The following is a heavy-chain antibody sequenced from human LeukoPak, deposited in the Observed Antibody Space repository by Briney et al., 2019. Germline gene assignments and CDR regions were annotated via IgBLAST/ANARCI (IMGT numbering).Heavy chain of an antibody. V-gene: IGHV1-8*01. CDR2: MNPNNGNT. D-gene: IGHD3-9*01. Sequence: ASVKVSCKASGYTFTSYDINWVRQATGQGLEWMGWMNPNNGNTGYAQKFRGRVTMTRNTSISTAYMELSSLRSEDTAVYYCARGRYYDILTGYHYPEFDYWGQGTLVTVSS. J-gene: IGHJ4*02. CDR1: GYTFTSYD. CDR3: ARGRYYDILTGYHYPEFDY.